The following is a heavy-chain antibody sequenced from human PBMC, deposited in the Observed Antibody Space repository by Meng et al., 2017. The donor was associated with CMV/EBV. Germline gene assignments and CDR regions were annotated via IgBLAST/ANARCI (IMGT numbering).Heavy chain of an antibody. Sequence: GESLKISCAASGFTFSSYWMSWVRQAPGKGLEWVVNIKQDGSEKYYVDSVKGRFTISRDNAKNSLSLQMNSLRAEDTAVYYCAREEQNFDWLSRWGRYYYCYDMDVWGQGTPVTVSS. J-gene: IGHJ6*02. D-gene: IGHD3-9*01. CDR3: AREEQNFDWLSRWGRYYYCYDMDV. CDR1: GFTFSSYW. CDR2: IKQDGSEK. V-gene: IGHV3-7*01.